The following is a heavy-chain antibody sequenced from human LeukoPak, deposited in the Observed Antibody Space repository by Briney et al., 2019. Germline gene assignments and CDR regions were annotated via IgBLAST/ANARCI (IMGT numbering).Heavy chain of an antibody. J-gene: IGHJ4*02. Sequence: SQTLSLTCTVSGGSISSYYRSWIRQPPGKGLEWIGYIYYSGSTNYNPSLKSRVTISVDTSKNQFSLKLSSVTAADTAVYYCARGSGNPGLFDYWGQGTLVTVSS. V-gene: IGHV4-59*01. CDR3: ARGSGNPGLFDY. D-gene: IGHD4-23*01. CDR1: GGSISSYY. CDR2: IYYSGST.